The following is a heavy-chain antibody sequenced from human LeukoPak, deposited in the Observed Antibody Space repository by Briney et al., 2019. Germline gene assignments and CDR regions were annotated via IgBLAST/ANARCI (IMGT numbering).Heavy chain of an antibody. D-gene: IGHD3-10*01. J-gene: IGHJ4*02. Sequence: SETLSLTCTVSGGSISSYYWSWIRQPPGKGLEWIGYIYYSGSTNYNPSLKSRVTISVDTSKNQFSLKLSSVTAADTAVYYCARVGYYYGSGSYSFDFWGQGTLVTVSS. CDR1: GGSISSYY. V-gene: IGHV4-59*01. CDR2: IYYSGST. CDR3: ARVGYYYGSGSYSFDF.